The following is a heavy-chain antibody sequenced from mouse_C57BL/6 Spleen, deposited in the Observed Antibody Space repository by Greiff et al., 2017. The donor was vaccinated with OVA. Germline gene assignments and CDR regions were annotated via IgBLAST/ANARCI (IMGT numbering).Heavy chain of an antibody. Sequence: QVQLQQPGAELVRPGSSVKLSCKASGYTFTSYWMHWVKQRPIQGLEWIGNIDPSDSETHYNQKFKDKATLTVDKSSSTAYMQLSRLTSEDSAVYYCARGGIYYEYDDYAMDYWGQGTSVTVSS. V-gene: IGHV1-52*01. CDR2: IDPSDSET. J-gene: IGHJ4*01. CDR1: GYTFTSYW. D-gene: IGHD2-4*01. CDR3: ARGGIYYEYDDYAMDY.